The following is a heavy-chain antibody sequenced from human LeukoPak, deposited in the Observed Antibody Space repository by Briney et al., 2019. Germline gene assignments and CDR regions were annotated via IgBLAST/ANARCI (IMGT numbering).Heavy chain of an antibody. CDR3: ATLRDGYEFDY. V-gene: IGHV3-7*05. CDR1: GIPFSSYW. CDR2: IKQDGSEK. J-gene: IGHJ4*02. D-gene: IGHD5-24*01. Sequence: GGSLRLSCAASGIPFSSYWMSWVRQGPGKGLEWVANIKQDGSEKYYVGSVKGRFTISRDNAKSSLYLQMNSLRADDTAVYYCATLRDGYEFDYWGQGALVTVSS.